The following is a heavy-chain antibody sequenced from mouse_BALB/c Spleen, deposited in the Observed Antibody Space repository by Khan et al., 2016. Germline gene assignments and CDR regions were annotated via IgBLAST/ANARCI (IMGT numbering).Heavy chain of an antibody. CDR3: ARHYGNYERGWFAY. CDR1: GFTFSSFG. CDR2: ISSGSSAI. D-gene: IGHD2-1*01. J-gene: IGHJ3*01. V-gene: IGHV5-17*02. Sequence: EVELVESGGGLVQPGGSRKLSCAASGFTFSSFGMHWVRQAPEKGLEWVAYISSGSSAIYYEDTVKGRVTISRDNPTNTLFLQMTSLRSEDTAMYYCARHYGNYERGWFAYWGQGTLVTVSA.